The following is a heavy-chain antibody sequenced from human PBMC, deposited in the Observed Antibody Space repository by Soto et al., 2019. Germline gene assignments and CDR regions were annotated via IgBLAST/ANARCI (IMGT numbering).Heavy chain of an antibody. J-gene: IGHJ5*02. Sequence: EVQLLESGGGLVQPGGSLRLSCAASGFTFSSYAMSWVRQAPGKGLEWVSAISGSGGSTYYADSVKGRFTISRDNSKTTLYLQMTSLRAEDTAVYYCAKVIKDPRLWFGELSGTWFDPWGQGTLVTVSS. CDR2: ISGSGGST. V-gene: IGHV3-23*01. CDR3: AKVIKDPRLWFGELSGTWFDP. CDR1: GFTFSSYA. D-gene: IGHD3-10*01.